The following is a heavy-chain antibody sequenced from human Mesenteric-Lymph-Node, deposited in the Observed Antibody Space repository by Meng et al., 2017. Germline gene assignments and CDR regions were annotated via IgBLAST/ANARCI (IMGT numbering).Heavy chain of an antibody. CDR2: ISGGGDGT. V-gene: IGHV3-23*01. CDR3: AKGPPNTIFGVVATDDY. Sequence: GESLKISCAASGFTFNIYAMNWVRQAPGKGLEWVSEISGGGDGTYYADSVKGRFTISRDNSKNTLYLQMNSLRAEDTAVYYCAKGPPNTIFGVVATDDYWGQGTLVTVSS. D-gene: IGHD3-3*01. CDR1: GFTFNIYA. J-gene: IGHJ4*02.